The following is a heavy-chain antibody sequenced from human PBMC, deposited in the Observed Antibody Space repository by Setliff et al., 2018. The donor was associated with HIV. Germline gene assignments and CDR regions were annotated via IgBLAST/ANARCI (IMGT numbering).Heavy chain of an antibody. J-gene: IGHJ4*02. D-gene: IGHD3-10*01. CDR2: IDPEDGET. V-gene: IGHV1-69-2*01. Sequence: GASVKVSCKASGYTFTDYYIHWVQQAPGKGLEWMGHIDPEDGETIYVDNFQGRVTMTADRSTNTAYMELGSLRSEDTAVYYCASFVFRDSTDEYYRPPGDHPLYYFDYWAQGTLVTVSS. CDR1: GYTFTDYY. CDR3: ASFVFRDSTDEYYRPPGDHPLYYFDY.